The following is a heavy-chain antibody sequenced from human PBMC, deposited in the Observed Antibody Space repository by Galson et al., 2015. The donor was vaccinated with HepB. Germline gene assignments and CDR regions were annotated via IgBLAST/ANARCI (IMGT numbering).Heavy chain of an antibody. Sequence: SVKVSCKASGYTFTSYAMHWVRQAPGQRLEWMGWINAGNGNTKYSQKFQGRVTITRDTSASTAYMELSSLRSEDTAVYYCARGAVTIIENRENDYWGQGTLVTVSS. CDR3: ARGAVTIIENRENDY. CDR1: GYTFTSYA. J-gene: IGHJ4*02. CDR2: INAGNGNT. D-gene: IGHD4-11*01. V-gene: IGHV1-3*01.